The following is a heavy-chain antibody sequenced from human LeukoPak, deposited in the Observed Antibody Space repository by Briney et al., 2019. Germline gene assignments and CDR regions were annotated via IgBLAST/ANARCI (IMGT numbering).Heavy chain of an antibody. D-gene: IGHD3-22*01. CDR3: ARNRGYYDSSGYSYYFDY. CDR1: GGSFSGYY. Sequence: PSETLSLTCAVYGGSFSGYYWSWIRQPPGKGLEWIGEINHSGSTNYNPSLKSRVTISVDTSKNQFSLKLSSVTAADTAVYYCARNRGYYDSSGYSYYFDYWGQGTLVTVSS. CDR2: INHSGST. J-gene: IGHJ4*02. V-gene: IGHV4-34*01.